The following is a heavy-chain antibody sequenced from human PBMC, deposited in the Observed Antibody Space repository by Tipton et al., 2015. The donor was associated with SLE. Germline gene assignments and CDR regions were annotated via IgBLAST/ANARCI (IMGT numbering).Heavy chain of an antibody. D-gene: IGHD5-18*01. J-gene: IGHJ5*02. CDR3: ARLHGYSYGLNWFDP. CDR2: IYYTGTTT. Sequence: TLSLTCTVSGGSVSSSSKYWAWIRQPPGKGLEWIGSIYYTGTTTYYNSFLKSRVTMSVDTTKNQFSLRLTSVIAADTAVYYCARLHGYSYGLNWFDPWDQGTLISVSS. CDR1: GGSVSSSSKY. V-gene: IGHV4-39*07.